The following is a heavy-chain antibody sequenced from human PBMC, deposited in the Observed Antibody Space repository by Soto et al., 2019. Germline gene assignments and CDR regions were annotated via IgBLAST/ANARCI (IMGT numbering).Heavy chain of an antibody. CDR2: INHSGST. CDR1: GGSFSGYY. J-gene: IGHJ5*02. D-gene: IGHD3-3*01. V-gene: IGHV4-34*01. Sequence: PSETLSLTCAVYGGSFSGYYWSWIRQPPGKGLEWIGEINHSGSTNYNPSLKSRVTISVDTSKNQFSLKLSSVTAADTAVYYCARVFDFWSGYYRYNWFDPWGQGTLVTVSS. CDR3: ARVFDFWSGYYRYNWFDP.